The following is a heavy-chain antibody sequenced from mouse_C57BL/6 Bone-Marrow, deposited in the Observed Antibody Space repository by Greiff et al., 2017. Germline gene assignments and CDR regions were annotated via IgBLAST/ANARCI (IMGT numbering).Heavy chain of an antibody. D-gene: IGHD3-2*02. Sequence: QVQLKESGAELARPGASVKLSCKASGYTFTSYGISWVKQRTGQGLEWIGEIYPRSGNTYYNEKFKGKATLTADKSSSTAYMELRSLTSEDSAVYFCARELRLRVRNAMDYWGQGTSVTVSS. V-gene: IGHV1-81*01. CDR2: IYPRSGNT. CDR3: ARELRLRVRNAMDY. CDR1: GYTFTSYG. J-gene: IGHJ4*01.